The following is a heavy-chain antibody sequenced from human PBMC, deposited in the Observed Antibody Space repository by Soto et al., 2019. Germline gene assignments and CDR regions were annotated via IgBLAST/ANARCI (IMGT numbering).Heavy chain of an antibody. CDR3: AKVGRYYDSSGYGAFDI. Sequence: SCAASGFTFSSYAMSWVRQAPGKGLEWVSAISGSGGSTYYADSVKGRFTISRDNSKNTLYLQMNSLRAEDTAVYYCAKVGRYYDSSGYGAFDIWGQGTMVTVSS. D-gene: IGHD3-22*01. V-gene: IGHV3-23*01. CDR1: GFTFSSYA. J-gene: IGHJ3*02. CDR2: ISGSGGST.